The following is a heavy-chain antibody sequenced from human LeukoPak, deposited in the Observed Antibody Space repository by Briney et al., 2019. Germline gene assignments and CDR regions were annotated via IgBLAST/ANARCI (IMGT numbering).Heavy chain of an antibody. J-gene: IGHJ4*02. CDR2: ISSDGYNT. CDR1: GFIFSDYW. Sequence: PGGSLRLSCAASGFIFSDYWVHWVRQAPGKGLVWVSRISSDGYNTDYADSVKGRFTVSRDNAKSSLYLQMNSLRAEDTAVYYCVRVTKGGGSNDYWGQGTLVTVSS. CDR3: VRVTKGGGSNDY. D-gene: IGHD2-15*01. V-gene: IGHV3-74*01.